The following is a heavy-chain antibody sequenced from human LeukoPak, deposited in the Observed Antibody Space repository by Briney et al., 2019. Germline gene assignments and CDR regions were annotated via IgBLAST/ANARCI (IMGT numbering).Heavy chain of an antibody. J-gene: IGHJ4*02. D-gene: IGHD3-22*01. CDR1: GGTFSSYA. Sequence: ASVKVSCKASGGTFSSYAISWVRQAPGQGLEWMGGIIPIFGTANYAQKFQGRVTITADESTSTAYMELSSLRSEDTAVHYCAYDSSGYYPGYFDYWGQGTLVTVSS. CDR2: IIPIFGTA. CDR3: AYDSSGYYPGYFDY. V-gene: IGHV1-69*13.